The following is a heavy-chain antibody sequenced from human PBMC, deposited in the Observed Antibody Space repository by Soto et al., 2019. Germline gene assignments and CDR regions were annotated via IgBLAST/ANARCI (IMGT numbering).Heavy chain of an antibody. CDR1: GGSFSGYY. J-gene: IGHJ4*02. CDR2: INHSGST. CDR3: ARSSSIAARRGFDY. V-gene: IGHV4-34*01. Sequence: QVQLQQWGAGLLKPSETLSLTCAVYGGSFSGYYWSWIRQPPGKGLEWIGEINHSGSTNYNPSLKRRVTISVDTSKNQFSLKLSSVTAADTAVYYCARSSSIAARRGFDYWGQGTLVTVSS. D-gene: IGHD6-6*01.